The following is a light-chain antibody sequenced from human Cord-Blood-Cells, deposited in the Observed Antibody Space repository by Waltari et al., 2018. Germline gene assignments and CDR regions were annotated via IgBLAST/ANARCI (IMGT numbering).Light chain of an antibody. CDR1: SSDVGGYNY. V-gene: IGLV2-14*01. J-gene: IGLJ2*01. CDR2: EVS. Sequence: QSALTQPASVPGSPGQSITISCTGTSSDVGGYNYFSWYQQHPGKAPKLMIYEVSKRPSGVSNRFSGSKSGKTASLTISGLQAEDEADYYCSSYTSSSTVVFGGGTKLTVL. CDR3: SSYTSSSTVV.